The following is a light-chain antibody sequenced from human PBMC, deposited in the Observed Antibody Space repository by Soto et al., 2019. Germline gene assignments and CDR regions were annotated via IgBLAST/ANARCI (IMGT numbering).Light chain of an antibody. CDR1: QNINSF. Sequence: DIQMTQSPSSLSASVGDRVIITCRASQNINSFLNWYQQKPGMAPKLLIRSASTLHSGVPSRFNGGGSGTDFTITICSLKFEDFANYDCQQSYSTPTFGQGNKVEI. V-gene: IGKV1-39*01. J-gene: IGKJ1*01. CDR3: QQSYSTPT. CDR2: SAS.